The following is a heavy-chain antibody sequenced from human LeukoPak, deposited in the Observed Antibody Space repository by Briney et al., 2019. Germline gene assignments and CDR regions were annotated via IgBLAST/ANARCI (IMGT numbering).Heavy chain of an antibody. CDR1: GGSISSYY. CDR3: ARLADYGGNKRSRYFDL. D-gene: IGHD4-23*01. J-gene: IGHJ2*01. V-gene: IGHV4-59*08. CDR2: IYHSGST. Sequence: PSETLSLTCAVSGGSISSYYWSWIRQPPGKGLEWIGYIYHSGSTNYNPSLKSRVTISVDTSKNQFSLKLSSVTAADTAVYYCARLADYGGNKRSRYFDLWGRGTLVTVSS.